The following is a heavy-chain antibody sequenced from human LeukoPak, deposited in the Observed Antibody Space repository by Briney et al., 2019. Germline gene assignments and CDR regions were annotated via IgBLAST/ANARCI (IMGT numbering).Heavy chain of an antibody. CDR2: IYYSGST. D-gene: IGHD3-10*01. Sequence: PSETLSLTCTVSDASISSSNYYWGWIRQPPGKGLEWIGSIYYSGSTHYNSSLKSRVTISVDTSKNQFFLKLSSVTAADTAVYYCARAGTGAFDIWGQGTMVTV. V-gene: IGHV4-39*01. CDR1: DASISSSNYY. CDR3: ARAGTGAFDI. J-gene: IGHJ3*02.